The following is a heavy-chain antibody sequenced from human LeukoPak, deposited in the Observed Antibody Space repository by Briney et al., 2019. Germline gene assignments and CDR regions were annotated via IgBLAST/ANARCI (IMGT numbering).Heavy chain of an antibody. CDR1: GYTFTGYY. D-gene: IGHD6-13*01. CDR3: ARRSSSWPLGTDY. J-gene: IGHJ4*02. V-gene: IGHV1-8*02. CDR2: MNPNSGNT. Sequence: ASVKVSCKASGYTFTGYYMHWVRQAPGQGLEWMGWMNPNSGNTGYAQKFQGRVTMTRNTSISTAYMELSSLRSEDTAVYYCARRSSSWPLGTDYWGQGTLVTVSS.